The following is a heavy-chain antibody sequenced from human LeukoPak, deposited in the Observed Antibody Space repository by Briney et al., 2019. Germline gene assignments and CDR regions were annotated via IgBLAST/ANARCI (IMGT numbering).Heavy chain of an antibody. CDR2: IYPGDSDT. CDR3: ARVSPFYDSSGYNDY. D-gene: IGHD3-22*01. V-gene: IGHV5-51*01. CDR1: GYSFTSYW. Sequence: GESLKISCKGSGYSFTSYWIGWVRQMPGKGLEWMGIIYPGDSDTRYSPSFQGQVTISADKSISTAYLQWSSLKASDTAMYYCARVSPFYDSSGYNDYGGQGTLVTVSS. J-gene: IGHJ4*02.